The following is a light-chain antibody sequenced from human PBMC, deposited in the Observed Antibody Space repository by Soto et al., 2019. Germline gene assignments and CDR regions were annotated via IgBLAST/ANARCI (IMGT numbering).Light chain of an antibody. CDR3: QQSNTFPRT. Sequence: DIPMTQSPSSVSASVGDTVTITCRASQDVSSWLAWYQQKPGKAPKLLIYGVSRLQSGVPSRFSGSGSGTEFTLTINSLQPEDFATYFCQQSNTFPRTFGQGTTVDI. V-gene: IGKV1-12*01. J-gene: IGKJ1*01. CDR2: GVS. CDR1: QDVSSW.